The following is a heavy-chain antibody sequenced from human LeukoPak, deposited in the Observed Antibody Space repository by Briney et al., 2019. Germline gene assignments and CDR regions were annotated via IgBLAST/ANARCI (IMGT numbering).Heavy chain of an antibody. CDR1: GFTFSTYG. CDR2: IVGDGSKA. J-gene: IGHJ4*02. CDR3: ARDSITGDNSLDF. Sequence: PGGSLRLSCAASGFTFSTYGMQWVRQAPGKGLEWVAVIVGDGSKAHCVDSVRGRFTVSRDNSKNTLYLQMNSLRAEDTAVYYCARDSITGDNSLDFWGRGTLVTVSS. V-gene: IGHV3-33*05. D-gene: IGHD7-27*01.